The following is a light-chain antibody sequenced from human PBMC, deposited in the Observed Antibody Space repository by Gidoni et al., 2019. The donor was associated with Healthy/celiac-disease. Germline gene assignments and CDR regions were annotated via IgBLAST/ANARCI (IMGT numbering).Light chain of an antibody. CDR3: QQLNSYPYT. J-gene: IGKJ2*01. CDR2: AAS. CDR1: QGISSY. Sequence: DIQLTQSPSFLSASVGDRVTITCRASQGISSYVAWYQQKPGKAPKLLIYAASTLQSGVPSRISGSGSGTEFTLTISSLQPEDSATYFCQQLNSYPYTFGQGTKLEIK. V-gene: IGKV1-9*01.